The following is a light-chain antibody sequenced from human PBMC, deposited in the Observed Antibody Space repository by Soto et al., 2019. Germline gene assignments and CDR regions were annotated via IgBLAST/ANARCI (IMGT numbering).Light chain of an antibody. CDR3: SAYTSASTLLYL. CDR2: GVT. CDR1: SSDVGGYNY. J-gene: IGLJ1*01. Sequence: QSALTQPASVSGSPGQSITISCTGTSSDVGGYNYVSWYQQHPGIAPKLLIYGVTNRPSGVSPRFSGSKSGNTASLTISGLQDEDEADYHCSAYTSASTLLYLFGTGTKVTVL. V-gene: IGLV2-14*01.